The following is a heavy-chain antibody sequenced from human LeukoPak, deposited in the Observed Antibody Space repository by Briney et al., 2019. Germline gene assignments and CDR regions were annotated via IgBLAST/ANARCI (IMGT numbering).Heavy chain of an antibody. V-gene: IGHV3-23*01. CDR2: ISATGVST. CDR3: AKNIYSVTYTFDY. D-gene: IGHD1-26*01. J-gene: IGHJ4*02. CDR1: GFTFSSNA. Sequence: PGGSLRLSCGASGFTFSSNAMSWVRHAPGKGLGWVSGISATGVSTYYADSVKGRFTISRDNSKTTLYLQMNSLRAEDTAVYYCAKNIYSVTYTFDYWGQGIMVTVSS.